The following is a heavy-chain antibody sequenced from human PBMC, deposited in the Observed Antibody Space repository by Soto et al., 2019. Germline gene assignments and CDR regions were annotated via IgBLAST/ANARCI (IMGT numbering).Heavy chain of an antibody. D-gene: IGHD2-8*01. Sequence: EVQLVESGGGLVQPGGSLRLSCVASGFIFSNYWMAWVRQAPGKGLEWVANMKQDGSDKNYVDSVKGRFTISRDNAKNSLYLQMNTLRADDTAVYYCARDSVGVLDYWGEGTLVTVSS. CDR2: MKQDGSDK. J-gene: IGHJ4*02. V-gene: IGHV3-7*03. CDR3: ARDSVGVLDY. CDR1: GFIFSNYW.